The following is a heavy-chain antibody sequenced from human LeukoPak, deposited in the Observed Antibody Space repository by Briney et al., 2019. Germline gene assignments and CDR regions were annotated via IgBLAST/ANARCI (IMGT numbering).Heavy chain of an antibody. Sequence: PSETLSLTCSVSGGSISSYYWSWIRQPPGKGLEWIGYIYYSGSTNYNPSLKSRVTISVDTSKNQFPLRLSSVTAADTAVYYCARHGTISSESYFDYWGQGALVTVSS. V-gene: IGHV4-59*08. J-gene: IGHJ4*02. CDR1: GGSISSYY. CDR3: ARHGTISSESYFDY. D-gene: IGHD1-14*01. CDR2: IYYSGST.